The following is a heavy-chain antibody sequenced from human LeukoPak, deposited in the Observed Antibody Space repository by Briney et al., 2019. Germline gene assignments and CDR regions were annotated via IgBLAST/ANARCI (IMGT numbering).Heavy chain of an antibody. Sequence: SETLSLTCTVSGASVTTYYWSWVRRPPGKGLEYIGYIYYRGSTSYNPSLKSRVTMSVDTSKNQVSLSLNSVTAADTAVYYCARGGFRPETWGQGTLVTVSS. J-gene: IGHJ5*02. CDR1: GASVTTYY. V-gene: IGHV4-59*02. CDR3: ARGGFRPET. D-gene: IGHD5-12*01. CDR2: IYYRGST.